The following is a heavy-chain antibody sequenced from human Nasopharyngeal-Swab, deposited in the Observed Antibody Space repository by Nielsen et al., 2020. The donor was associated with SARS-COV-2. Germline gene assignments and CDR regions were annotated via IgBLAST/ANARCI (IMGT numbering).Heavy chain of an antibody. J-gene: IGHJ5*02. CDR3: AREALLGYCSGGSCYRTWFDP. D-gene: IGHD2-15*01. V-gene: IGHV4-39*07. Sequence: WIRQPPGKGLEWIGSIYYSGSTNYNPSLKSRVTISVDTSKNQFSLKLSSVTAADTAVYYCAREALLGYCSGGSCYRTWFDPWGQGTLVTVSS. CDR2: IYYSGST.